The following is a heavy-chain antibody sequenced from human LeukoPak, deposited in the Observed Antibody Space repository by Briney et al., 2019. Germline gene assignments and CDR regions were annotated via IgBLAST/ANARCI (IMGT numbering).Heavy chain of an antibody. V-gene: IGHV3-21*01. D-gene: IGHD6-19*01. CDR3: ARVGSGWTLDY. J-gene: IGHJ4*02. CDR2: ISGSSSYI. Sequence: GGSLRLSCAASGFTFSSYSMNWVRQAPGKGLEWVSSISGSSSYIYYADSVKGRFTISRDNVKNSLYLQMNSLRAEDTAVYYCARVGSGWTLDYWGQGTLVTVSS. CDR1: GFTFSSYS.